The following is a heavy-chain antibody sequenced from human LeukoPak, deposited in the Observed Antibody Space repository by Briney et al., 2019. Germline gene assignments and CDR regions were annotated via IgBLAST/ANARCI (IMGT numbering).Heavy chain of an antibody. Sequence: PGGSLRLSCAASGFTFSSYAMSWVRQSPGKGLEWVSAITNSGDNTYYAHSVKGRFTISRDNSKNTLYLQINSLRAEDTAIYYCAKAPMEDSWYIHFDYWGQGTQVTVSS. CDR3: AKAPMEDSWYIHFDY. D-gene: IGHD6-13*01. V-gene: IGHV3-23*01. J-gene: IGHJ4*02. CDR1: GFTFSSYA. CDR2: ITNSGDNT.